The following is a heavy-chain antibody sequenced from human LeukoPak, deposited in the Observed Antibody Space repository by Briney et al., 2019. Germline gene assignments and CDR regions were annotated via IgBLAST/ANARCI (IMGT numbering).Heavy chain of an antibody. CDR2: IIPIFGTA. D-gene: IGHD3-3*01. CDR1: GGTFSSYA. V-gene: IGHV1-69*05. CDR3: ARVNITIFGVVSAAFDI. Sequence: SVKVSCKASGGTFSSYATSWVRQAPGQGLEWMGGIIPIFGTANYAQKFQGRVTITTDESTSTAYMELSSLRSEDTAVYYCARVNITIFGVVSAAFDIWGQGTMVTVSS. J-gene: IGHJ3*02.